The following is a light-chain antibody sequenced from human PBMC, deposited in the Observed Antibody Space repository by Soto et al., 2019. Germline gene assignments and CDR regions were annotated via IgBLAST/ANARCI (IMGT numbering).Light chain of an antibody. CDR3: KSYDSSLSAVV. CDR1: SSNIGPGYD. Sequence: QSVLTQPPSVSGAPGQRVTISCTGSSSNIGPGYDVHWYQHLPRTAPKLLIYGDTNRPSGVPDRFSGSKSGTSASLAITGLQDEDEADYYCKSYDSSLSAVVFGGGTKLTVL. J-gene: IGLJ2*01. V-gene: IGLV1-40*01. CDR2: GDT.